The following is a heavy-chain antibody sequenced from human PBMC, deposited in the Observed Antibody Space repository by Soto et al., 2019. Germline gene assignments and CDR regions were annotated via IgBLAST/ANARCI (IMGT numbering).Heavy chain of an antibody. CDR2: ISYDGSNK. Sequence: QVQLVESGGGVVQPGRSLRLSCAASGFTFSSYGMHWVRQAPGKGLEWVAVISYDGSNKYYADSVKGRFTISRDNSKNTLYLQMNSLRAEDTAVYHCAKDPGDCSGGSCYYYYYMDVWGKGTTVTVSS. CDR1: GFTFSSYG. J-gene: IGHJ6*03. V-gene: IGHV3-30*18. D-gene: IGHD2-15*01. CDR3: AKDPGDCSGGSCYYYYYMDV.